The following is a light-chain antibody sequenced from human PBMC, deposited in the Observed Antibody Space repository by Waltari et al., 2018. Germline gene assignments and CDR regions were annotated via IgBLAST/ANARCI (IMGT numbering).Light chain of an antibody. V-gene: IGLV3-21*04. CDR2: DDR. J-gene: IGLJ2*01. CDR3: QVWDSSSDPVI. CDR1: NIGTKS. Sequence: SYVLTQTPSVSVAPRKTARITCGGDNIGTKSVHWYQQKPGQAPVLGIYDDRDRASGSPARISGSNSGNTATVTISRVEAGDEADYYCQVWDSSSDPVIFGGGTKLTVL.